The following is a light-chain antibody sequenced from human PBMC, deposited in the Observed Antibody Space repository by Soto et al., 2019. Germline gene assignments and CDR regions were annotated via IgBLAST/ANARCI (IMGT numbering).Light chain of an antibody. CDR2: DAS. J-gene: IGKJ5*01. CDR3: QQSNDWRSIT. V-gene: IGKV3-15*01. Sequence: DIVMTQSPATPSVSPGERATLSCRASQSVGGNLAWYQQRPGQAPRLLIFDASTRATGIPARFSGSGSGTEFTLSIGSLQSEDSAVYYCQQSNDWRSITFGQGTRLEIK. CDR1: QSVGGN.